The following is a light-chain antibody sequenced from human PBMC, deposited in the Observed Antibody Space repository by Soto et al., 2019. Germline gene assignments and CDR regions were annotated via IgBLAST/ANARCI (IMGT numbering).Light chain of an antibody. CDR2: GAS. CDR1: QSVSSSY. V-gene: IGKV3-20*01. Sequence: EIVLTQSPGTLSLSPGERATLSCRASQSVSSSYLAWYQQKPGQAPRLLLYGASSRATGIPDRFSGSGSGTDFTLTISRLEPEDFAVDYCQQYGSSPLTFGGGTKVDIK. J-gene: IGKJ4*01. CDR3: QQYGSSPLT.